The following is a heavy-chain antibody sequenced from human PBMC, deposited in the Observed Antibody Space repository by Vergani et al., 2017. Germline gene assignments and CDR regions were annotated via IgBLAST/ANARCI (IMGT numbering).Heavy chain of an antibody. Sequence: QMQLQESGPGLVKPSETLSLSCTVSGDSISTSSYAWGWIRQPPGKTLEWIGTVFYGGRTSYNPSLKSRVTLSLDTSKKQISLHLASVTPADTAVYYCARHISLVRPSSMTGFDYVGQGTLVTVSS. CDR2: VFYGGRT. V-gene: IGHV4-39*01. D-gene: IGHD4/OR15-4a*01. CDR1: GDSISTSSYA. CDR3: ARHISLVRPSSMTGFDY. J-gene: IGHJ4*02.